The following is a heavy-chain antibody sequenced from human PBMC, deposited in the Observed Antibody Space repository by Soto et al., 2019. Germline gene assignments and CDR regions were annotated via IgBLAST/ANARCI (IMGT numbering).Heavy chain of an antibody. CDR2: IYPGDSDT. CDR1: GYSFTSYW. CDR3: ARHDVGYSTQSDYYYYGMDV. V-gene: IGHV5-51*01. J-gene: IGHJ6*02. Sequence: PGESLKISCKGSGYSFTSYWIGWVCQMPGKGLEWMGIIYPGDSDTRYSPSFQGQVTISADKSISTAYLQWSSLKASDTAMYYCARHDVGYSTQSDYYYYGMDVWGQGTTVTVSS. D-gene: IGHD6-13*01.